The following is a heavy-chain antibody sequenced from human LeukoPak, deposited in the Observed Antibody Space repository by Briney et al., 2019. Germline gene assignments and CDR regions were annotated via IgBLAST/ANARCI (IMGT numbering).Heavy chain of an antibody. Sequence: PGGSLRLSWAASGXTFRTYGIHWVRQAPGKGLEWVEVIWYDGSNKYYADSVKGRFTISRDTSKNTLYLQMNSLRAEDTAVYYCARRGMATAIDYWGRGTLVTVSS. J-gene: IGHJ4*02. V-gene: IGHV3-33*08. CDR1: GXTFRTYG. CDR3: ARRGMATAIDY. CDR2: IWYDGSNK. D-gene: IGHD5-24*01.